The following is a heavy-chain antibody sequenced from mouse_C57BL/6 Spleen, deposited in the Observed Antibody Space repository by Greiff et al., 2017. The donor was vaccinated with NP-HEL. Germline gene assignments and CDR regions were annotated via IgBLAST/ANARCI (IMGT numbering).Heavy chain of an antibody. V-gene: IGHV1-64*01. CDR1: GYTFTSYW. J-gene: IGHJ2*01. CDR2: IHPNSGST. Sequence: QVQLQQPGAELVKPGASVKLSCKASGYTFTSYWMHWVKQRPGQGLEWIGMIHPNSGSTNYNAKFKSKATLTVDKSSSTAYMQLRSLTSEDSAVYYCARSGCNYVFDYWGQGTTLTVSS. CDR3: ARSGCNYVFDY. D-gene: IGHD2-1*01.